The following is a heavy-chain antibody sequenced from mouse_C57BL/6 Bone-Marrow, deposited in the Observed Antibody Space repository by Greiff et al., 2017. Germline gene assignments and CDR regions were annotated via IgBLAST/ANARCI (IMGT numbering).Heavy chain of an antibody. CDR1: GYSFTGYY. J-gene: IGHJ4*01. D-gene: IGHD2-3*01. V-gene: IGHV1-42*01. CDR3: ARFDDYHAMDY. CDR2: INPSTGGT. Sequence: VQLKESGPELVKPGASVKISCKASGYSFTGYYMNWVKQSPEKSLEWIGEINPSTGGTTYNQKFKAKATLTVDKSSSTAYMQLKSLTSEDSAVYYCARFDDYHAMDYWGQGTSVTVSS.